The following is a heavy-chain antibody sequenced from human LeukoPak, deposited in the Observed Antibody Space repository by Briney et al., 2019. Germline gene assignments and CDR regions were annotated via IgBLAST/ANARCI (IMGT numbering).Heavy chain of an antibody. Sequence: GESLKISCKGSGYSFTSYWIGWVRQMPGKGLEWMGIIYPGDSDTRYSPSFQGQVTISADKSISTAYLQWSSLKASDTAMYYCARRDIAVAGNGYAFDIWGQGTMVTVSS. D-gene: IGHD6-19*01. CDR3: ARRDIAVAGNGYAFDI. V-gene: IGHV5-51*01. CDR2: IYPGDSDT. CDR1: GYSFTSYW. J-gene: IGHJ3*02.